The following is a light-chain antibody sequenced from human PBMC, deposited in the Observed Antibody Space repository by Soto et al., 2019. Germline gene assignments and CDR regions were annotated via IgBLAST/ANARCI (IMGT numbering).Light chain of an antibody. Sequence: QSALTQPASVSGSPGQSITISCTGTSSDIGGYNYVSWYQQLPGKVPKIIIYDVSNRPPGVSDRFCGSKSGNAATLTISGRQAEDEDEYYCSSYTRTSTIFVFGTGTKLTVL. J-gene: IGLJ1*01. V-gene: IGLV2-14*03. CDR3: SSYTRTSTIFV. CDR2: DVS. CDR1: SSDIGGYNY.